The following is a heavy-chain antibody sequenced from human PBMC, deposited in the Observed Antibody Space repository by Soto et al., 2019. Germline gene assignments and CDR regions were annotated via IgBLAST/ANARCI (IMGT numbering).Heavy chain of an antibody. CDR2: IGAGGET. Sequence: HPGDSLRLFCAASGFTFISYDIHWVRQPTGQGLEWVSAIGAGGETYYAGSVQGRFTIARENDKTSLYLQMNSPRAGDSAVYYCGRRYCSGDSCPAIGRGFDYGGQGT. V-gene: IGHV3-13*01. D-gene: IGHD2-15*01. CDR3: GRRYCSGDSCPAIGRGFDY. CDR1: GFTFISYD. J-gene: IGHJ4*02.